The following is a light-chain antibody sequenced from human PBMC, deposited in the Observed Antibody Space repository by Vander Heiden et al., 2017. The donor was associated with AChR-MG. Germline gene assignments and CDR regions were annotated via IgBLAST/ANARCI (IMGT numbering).Light chain of an antibody. CDR1: RGIDVGNDR. Sequence: QPVLTQPPSLSASPGASPRFTCTLRRGIDVGNDRRYWYQQKPGSVPRYLLRYKSDSDKQQGSGVRSRVSGSKDASTNAGLRLIAGLQSEDEADDYCAIWYSSTWVFGGGTKLTVL. CDR3: AIWYSSTWV. J-gene: IGLJ3*02. V-gene: IGLV5-39*01. CDR2: YKSDSDK.